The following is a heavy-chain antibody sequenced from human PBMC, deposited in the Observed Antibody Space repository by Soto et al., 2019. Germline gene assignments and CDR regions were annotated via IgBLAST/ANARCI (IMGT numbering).Heavy chain of an antibody. D-gene: IGHD2-2*02. CDR3: ARRRYIATYYNVDV. CDR2: IFYRGTT. CDR1: GGSFSSTNSY. Sequence: QLEESGPGLVKPSETLSLTCTVSGGSFSSTNSYWGWFRQPPGKGLEWIGTIFYRGTTYYHPSFNSRVTVSVDTSKNQVSLSLTSVTAADTAVYYCARRRYIATYYNVDVWGKGTTVTVSS. J-gene: IGHJ6*04. V-gene: IGHV4-39*01.